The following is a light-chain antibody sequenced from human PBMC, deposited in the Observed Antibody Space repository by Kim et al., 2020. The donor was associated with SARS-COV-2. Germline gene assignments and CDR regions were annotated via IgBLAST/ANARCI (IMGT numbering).Light chain of an antibody. J-gene: IGLJ2*01. Sequence: QSVLTQPPSVSGAPGQRVTISCTGTNYNIGAGSDVHWYQHPPGTAPRLLIYGNFNRPSGVPDRFSGSISGTSASLVITGLQPEDEADYYCQSYDSSLTGVVFGGGTKLTVL. V-gene: IGLV1-40*01. CDR2: GNF. CDR1: NYNIGAGSD. CDR3: QSYDSSLTGVV.